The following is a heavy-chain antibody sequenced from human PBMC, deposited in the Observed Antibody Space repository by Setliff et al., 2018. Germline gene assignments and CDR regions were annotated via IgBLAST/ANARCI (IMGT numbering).Heavy chain of an antibody. Sequence: PGGSLRLSCAASAFTFKNYWMNWVRQAPGKGLEWVSSISSSGSYIYYADSVKGRFTISRDNAKNSVYLQMNSLRAEDTAVYFCAKAVTTGPYYFDDWGQGTLVTVSS. CDR2: ISSSGSYI. D-gene: IGHD4-17*01. CDR1: AFTFKNYW. V-gene: IGHV3-21*01. J-gene: IGHJ4*02. CDR3: AKAVTTGPYYFDD.